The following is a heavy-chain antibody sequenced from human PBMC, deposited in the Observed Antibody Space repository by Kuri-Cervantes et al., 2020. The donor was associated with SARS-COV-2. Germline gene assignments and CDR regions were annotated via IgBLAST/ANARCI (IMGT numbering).Heavy chain of an antibody. CDR1: GGSISSYY. J-gene: IGHJ4*02. Sequence: SETLSLTCTVSGGSISSYYWSWIRQPPGKGLEWIGYIHYSGSTNYNPSLKSRVTISVDTSKNQFSLKLSSVTAADTAVYYCASLRTGEGPLLDHWGQGTLVTVSS. V-gene: IGHV4-59*12. D-gene: IGHD7-27*01. CDR2: IHYSGST. CDR3: ASLRTGEGPLLDH.